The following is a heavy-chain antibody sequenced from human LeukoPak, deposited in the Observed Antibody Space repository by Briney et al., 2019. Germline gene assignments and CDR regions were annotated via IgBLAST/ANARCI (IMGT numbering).Heavy chain of an antibody. D-gene: IGHD5-12*01. Sequence: GGSLRLSCAASGFTFTSYAMSWVRQAPGKGLEWVSAASGSGGSTFYADSVKGRFTISRDNSKNTLYLQMNSLRAEDTALYYCAKGAYDYVEMGYFDYWGQGTLVTVSS. CDR2: ASGSGGST. J-gene: IGHJ4*02. V-gene: IGHV3-23*01. CDR3: AKGAYDYVEMGYFDY. CDR1: GFTFTSYA.